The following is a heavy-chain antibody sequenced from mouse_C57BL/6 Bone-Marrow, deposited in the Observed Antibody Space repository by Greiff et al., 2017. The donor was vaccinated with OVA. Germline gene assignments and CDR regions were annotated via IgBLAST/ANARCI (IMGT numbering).Heavy chain of an antibody. J-gene: IGHJ1*03. CDR1: GYTFTSYW. V-gene: IGHV1-69*01. CDR2: IDPSDSYT. D-gene: IGHD1-1*01. Sequence: VQLQQPGAELVMPGASVKLSCKASGYTFTSYWMHWVKQRPGQGLEWIGEIDPSDSYTNYNQKFKGKSTLTVDKSSSTAYMQLSSLTSEDSAVYYCARIPTDYYYGSSYFWYFDVWGTGTTVTVSS. CDR3: ARIPTDYYYGSSYFWYFDV.